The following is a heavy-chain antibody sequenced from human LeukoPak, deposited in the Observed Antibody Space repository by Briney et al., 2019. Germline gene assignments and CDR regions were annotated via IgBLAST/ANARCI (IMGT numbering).Heavy chain of an antibody. CDR1: GFTFSSYA. J-gene: IGHJ4*02. D-gene: IGHD3-22*01. CDR2: IRYDGSNE. V-gene: IGHV3-30*02. Sequence: AGGSLRLSCAASGFTFSSYAMSWVRQAPGKGLEWVAFIRYDGSNEYYADSVKGRFTISRDNSKNTVYLQMNSLRAEDTAVYYCAKDRVSSETDFDSWGQGTLATVSS. CDR3: AKDRVSSETDFDS.